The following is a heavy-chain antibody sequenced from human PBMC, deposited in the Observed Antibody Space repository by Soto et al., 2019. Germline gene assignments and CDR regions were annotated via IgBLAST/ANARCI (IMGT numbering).Heavy chain of an antibody. V-gene: IGHV3-21*01. CDR3: ARDLRVVPAAMGMDV. CDR1: GFTFSSYS. D-gene: IGHD2-2*01. J-gene: IGHJ6*02. CDR2: ISSSSSYI. Sequence: GGSLRLSCAASGFTFSSYSMNWVRQAPGKGLEWVSSISSSSSYIYYADSVKGRFTISRDNAKNSLYLQMNSLRAEDTAVYYCARDLRVVPAAMGMDVWGQGTTVTVSS.